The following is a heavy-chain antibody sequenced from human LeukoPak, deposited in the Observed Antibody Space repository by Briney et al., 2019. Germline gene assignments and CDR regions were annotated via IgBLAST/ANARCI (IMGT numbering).Heavy chain of an antibody. Sequence: SETLSLTCAVSGDSISYHPYYWAWLRQPPGKRLEWIGSVYYSGSTDYNPSLMSRVSISIDKSLNQFTLQLNSVTPEDTAVYYCAREESGSFDYWGQGTLVTVSS. CDR2: VYYSGST. CDR3: AREESGSFDY. CDR1: GDSISYHPYY. D-gene: IGHD3-3*01. V-gene: IGHV4-39*06. J-gene: IGHJ4*02.